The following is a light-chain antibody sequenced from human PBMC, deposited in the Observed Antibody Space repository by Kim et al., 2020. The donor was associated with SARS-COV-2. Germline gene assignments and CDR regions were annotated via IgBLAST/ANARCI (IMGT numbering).Light chain of an antibody. CDR3: QQYNTWPLT. CDR1: QSVSSN. V-gene: IGKV3-15*01. Sequence: EIVMTQSPATLSVSPGERATLSCRASQSVSSNLAWYQQKPGQAPRLLIYDASTRATGIPARFSGSGSGTEFTLTISSLQSVDLAVYYCQQYNTWPLTFGGGTKVDIK. CDR2: DAS. J-gene: IGKJ4*01.